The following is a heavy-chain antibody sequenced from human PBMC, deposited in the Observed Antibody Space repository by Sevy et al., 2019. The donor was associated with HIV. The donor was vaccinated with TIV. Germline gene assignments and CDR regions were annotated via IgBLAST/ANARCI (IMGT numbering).Heavy chain of an antibody. Sequence: KQSQTLSLTCDISGDSVSSISATWNWIRLSPSGGLEWLGRQYYRSKWQADYEVSLKSRLNINPDTSKNQLSLKLNSVTPEDTAVYCCARLVGYSWFDSWGQGSLVTVSS. CDR2: QYYRSKWQA. CDR3: ARLVGYSWFDS. D-gene: IGHD2-21*01. CDR1: GDSVSSISAT. J-gene: IGHJ5*01. V-gene: IGHV6-1*01.